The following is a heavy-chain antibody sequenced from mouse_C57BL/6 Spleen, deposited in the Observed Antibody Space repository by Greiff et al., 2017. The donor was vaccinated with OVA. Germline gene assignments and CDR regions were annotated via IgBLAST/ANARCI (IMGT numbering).Heavy chain of an antibody. D-gene: IGHD1-1*01. CDR2: INPNNGGT. CDR1: GYTFTDYY. Sequence: VQLQQSGPELVKPGASVKISCKASGYTFTDYYMNWVKQSHGKSLEWIGDINPNNGGTSYNQKFKGKATLTVAKSSSTAYMELRSLTSEDSAVYYGARCDGMGYAMDYWGQGTSVTVSS. CDR3: ARCDGMGYAMDY. V-gene: IGHV1-26*01. J-gene: IGHJ4*01.